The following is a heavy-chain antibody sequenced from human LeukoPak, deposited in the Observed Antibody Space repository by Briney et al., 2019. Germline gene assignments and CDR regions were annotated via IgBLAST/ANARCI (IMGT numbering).Heavy chain of an antibody. D-gene: IGHD3-3*01. V-gene: IGHV3-30-3*01. CDR3: ASDARFLEWLFHFDY. J-gene: IGHJ4*02. CDR2: ISYDGSNK. Sequence: TGGSLRLSCAASGFTFSSYAMHWVRQAPGKGLEWVAVISYDGSNKYYADSVKGRFTISRENSKNTLYLQMNSLRAEDTAAYYCASDARFLEWLFHFDYWGQGTLVTVSS. CDR1: GFTFSSYA.